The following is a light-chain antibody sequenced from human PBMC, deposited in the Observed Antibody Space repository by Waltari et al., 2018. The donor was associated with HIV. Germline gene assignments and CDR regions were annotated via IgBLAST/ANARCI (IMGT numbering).Light chain of an antibody. CDR1: ENIERY. V-gene: IGKV1-39*01. CDR2: GAF. Sequence: IQMTQSPSSLSASVGDRVSMSCRASENIERYLNWYQQRPRKAPKLLIYGAFTLQTGVPSRFSASGSGTDFTLTIRNLQPEDVALYFCQQSSITPLTFGGGTRVDIK. J-gene: IGKJ4*01. CDR3: QQSSITPLT.